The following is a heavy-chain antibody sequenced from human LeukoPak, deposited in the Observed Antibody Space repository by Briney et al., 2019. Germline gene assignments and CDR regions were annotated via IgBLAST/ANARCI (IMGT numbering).Heavy chain of an antibody. CDR2: INHSGST. CDR1: GGSISGYY. CDR3: ARETATRGPEGLLRYFELPPYNHDAFDI. Sequence: SETLSLTCTVSGGSISGYYWSWIRQPPGKGLEWIGEINHSGSTNYNPSLKSRVTISVDTSKNQFSLKLSSVTAADTAVYYCARETATRGPEGLLRYFELPPYNHDAFDIWGQGTMVTVSS. J-gene: IGHJ3*02. D-gene: IGHD3-9*01. V-gene: IGHV4-34*01.